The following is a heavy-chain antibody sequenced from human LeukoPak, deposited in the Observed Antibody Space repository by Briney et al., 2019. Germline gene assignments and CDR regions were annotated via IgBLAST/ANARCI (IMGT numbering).Heavy chain of an antibody. V-gene: IGHV4-39*01. CDR2: IYYSGST. CDR1: GGSFSGYY. J-gene: IGHJ3*02. Sequence: PSETLSLTCAVYGGSFSGYYWGWIRQPPGKGLEWIGSIYYSGSTYYNPSLKSRVTISVDTSKNQFSLKLSPVTAADTAVYYCARPLSSSWYWFAFDIWGQGTMVTVSS. D-gene: IGHD6-13*01. CDR3: ARPLSSSWYWFAFDI.